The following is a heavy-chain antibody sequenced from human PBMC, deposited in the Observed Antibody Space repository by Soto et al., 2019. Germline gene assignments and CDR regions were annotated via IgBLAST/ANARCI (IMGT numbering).Heavy chain of an antibody. CDR3: ADDYYGSGSSGYYYYGMDV. CDR2: IIPIFGTA. V-gene: IGHV1-69*12. J-gene: IGHJ6*02. D-gene: IGHD3-10*01. Sequence: QVQLVQSGAEVKKPGSSVKVSCKASGGTFSSYAISWVRQAPGQGLEWMGGIIPIFGTANYAQKFQGRVTITADESTSTAYMELSSLRSEDTAVYYCADDYYGSGSSGYYYYGMDVWGQGTTVTVSS. CDR1: GGTFSSYA.